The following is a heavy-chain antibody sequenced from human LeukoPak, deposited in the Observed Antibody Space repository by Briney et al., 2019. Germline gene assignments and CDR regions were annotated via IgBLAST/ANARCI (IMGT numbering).Heavy chain of an antibody. CDR3: ARDDGPIVVVVAASGWNYGMDV. Sequence: GRSLTLSCAASGFTFSSYAMQWVRQAPGKGLEWVAVISYDGSNKYYADSVKGRFTISRDNSKNTLYLQMNSLRAEDTAVYYCARDDGPIVVVVAASGWNYGMDVWGQGTTVTVSS. D-gene: IGHD2-15*01. CDR2: ISYDGSNK. J-gene: IGHJ6*02. CDR1: GFTFSSYA. V-gene: IGHV3-30-3*01.